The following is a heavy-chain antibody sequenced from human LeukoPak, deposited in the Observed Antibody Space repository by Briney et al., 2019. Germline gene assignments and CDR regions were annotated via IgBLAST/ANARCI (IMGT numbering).Heavy chain of an antibody. CDR1: GFTFGDYA. CDR2: IRSKAYGETA. J-gene: IGHJ4*02. V-gene: IGHV3-49*03. CDR3: TRDRGAYNLYDY. Sequence: GGSLRLSCTASGFTFGDYAMSWIRQAPGKGLEWVGFIRSKAYGETADYAASVKGRFTTSRDDSKAIAYLQMNSLKTEDTAVYHCTRDRGAYNLYDYWGQGTLVTVSS. D-gene: IGHD1-1*01.